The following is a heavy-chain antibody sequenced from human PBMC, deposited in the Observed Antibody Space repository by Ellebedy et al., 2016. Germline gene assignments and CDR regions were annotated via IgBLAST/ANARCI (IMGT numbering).Heavy chain of an antibody. J-gene: IGHJ4*02. CDR1: GFTFDDYA. CDR3: AKDAGFTGIPSPSIRLGELSSPFDY. Sequence: SLKISCAASGFTFDDYAMHWVRQAPGKGLEWVSGISWNSGSIGYADSVKGRFTISRDNAKNSLYLQMNSLRAEDTALYYCAKDAGFTGIPSPSIRLGELSSPFDYWGQGTLVTVSS. D-gene: IGHD3-16*02. CDR2: ISWNSGSI. V-gene: IGHV3-9*01.